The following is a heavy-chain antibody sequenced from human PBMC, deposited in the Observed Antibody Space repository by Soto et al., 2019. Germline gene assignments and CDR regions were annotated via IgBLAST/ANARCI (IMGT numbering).Heavy chain of an antibody. D-gene: IGHD2-2*01. Sequence: ASVKVSCKASGNTFTNFGVTWVRQAPGQGLEWMGWISAYTDDPNYAQKFQGRVTMTIDTSTSTAYLDLRSLTSDDTAVYYCARVIPGAEACFDPWRQRTLVTVSS. CDR3: ARVIPGAEACFDP. V-gene: IGHV1-18*01. CDR2: ISAYTDDP. J-gene: IGHJ5*02. CDR1: GNTFTNFG.